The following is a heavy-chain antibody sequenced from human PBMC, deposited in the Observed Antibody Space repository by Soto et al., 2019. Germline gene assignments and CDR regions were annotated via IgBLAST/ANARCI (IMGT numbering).Heavy chain of an antibody. CDR3: ARVTGYYAPDY. CDR1: GVTFSTSS. CDR2: ILPIFGTA. V-gene: IGHV1-69*06. J-gene: IGHJ4*02. D-gene: IGHD3-9*01. Sequence: GASVKVSCKSSGVTFSTSSINWVRQAPGQRPEWMGNILPIFGTADYAQKFQGRVTITADKSTNTAYMELRSLLSEDTAVYYCARVTGYYAPDYWGQGTLVTVSS.